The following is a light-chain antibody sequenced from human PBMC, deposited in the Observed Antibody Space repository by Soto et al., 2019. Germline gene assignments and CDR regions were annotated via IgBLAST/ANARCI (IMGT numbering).Light chain of an antibody. CDR1: SSDVGGCKY. V-gene: IGLV2-14*01. CDR2: EVS. CDR3: SSYTSSSTSVV. Sequence: QSALTQPASVSGSPEQSITISCTGTSSDVGGCKYVSWYQQLPGRAPKLIISEVSNRPSGVSDRFTGSKSGNTASLTISGLQTEDEGDYYCSSYTSSSTSVVFGGGTKLTVL. J-gene: IGLJ2*01.